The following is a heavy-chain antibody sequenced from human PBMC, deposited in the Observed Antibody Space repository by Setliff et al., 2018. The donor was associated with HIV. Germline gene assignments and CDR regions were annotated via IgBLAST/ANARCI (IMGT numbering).Heavy chain of an antibody. J-gene: IGHJ4*02. V-gene: IGHV3-11*03. CDR1: GFTFSDYY. Sequence: GGSLRLSCAASGFTFSDYYMRWIRQAPGKGLEWVSYISSSSSYTNYADSVKGRFTISRDNAKNSLYLQMNSLRAEDTAVYYCARASYYYDSSGWVDYWGQGTLVTVSS. D-gene: IGHD3-22*01. CDR2: ISSSSSYT. CDR3: ARASYYYDSSGWVDY.